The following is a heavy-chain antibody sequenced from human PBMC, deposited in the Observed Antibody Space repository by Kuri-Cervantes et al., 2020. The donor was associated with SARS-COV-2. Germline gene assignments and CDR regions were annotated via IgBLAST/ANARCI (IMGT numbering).Heavy chain of an antibody. CDR2: INSDGSSR. D-gene: IGHD3-22*01. J-gene: IGHJ4*02. Sequence: GESLKISCAASGFTLSTYWMHWVRQAPGKGLVWVSRINSDGSSRSYADSVKGRFTISRDNAKNTLFLQMNSLRAEDTAVYYCARDPITMRVLDYWGQGTLVTVSS. V-gene: IGHV3-74*01. CDR1: GFTLSTYW. CDR3: ARDPITMRVLDY.